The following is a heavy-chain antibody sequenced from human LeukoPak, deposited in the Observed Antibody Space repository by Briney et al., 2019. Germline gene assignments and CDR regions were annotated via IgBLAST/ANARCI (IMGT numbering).Heavy chain of an antibody. D-gene: IGHD1-1*01. J-gene: IGHJ4*02. CDR3: ARQRQLERLAFGKEGSAFDY. CDR2: ISSSSSYI. CDR1: GFTFSSYS. V-gene: IGHV3-21*01. Sequence: GGSLRLSCAASGFTFSSYSMNWVRQAPGKGLEWVSSISSSSSYIYYAASVKGRFTISRDNAKNSLYLQMNRLRAEDTAVYYCARQRQLERLAFGKEGSAFDYWGQGTLVTVSS.